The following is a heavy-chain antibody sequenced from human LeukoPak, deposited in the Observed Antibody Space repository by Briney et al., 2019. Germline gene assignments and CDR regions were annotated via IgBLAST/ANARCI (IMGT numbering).Heavy chain of an antibody. CDR2: ISSNGGST. Sequence: GGSLRLSCAASGFTFDDYTMHWVRQAPGKGLEYVSAISSNGGSTYYADSVKGRFTISRDNSKNTLYLQMSSLRAEDTAVYYCVKRRSDSSSWYGAHYFDYWGQGTLVTVSS. J-gene: IGHJ4*02. V-gene: IGHV3-64D*06. D-gene: IGHD6-13*01. CDR1: GFTFDDYT. CDR3: VKRRSDSSSWYGAHYFDY.